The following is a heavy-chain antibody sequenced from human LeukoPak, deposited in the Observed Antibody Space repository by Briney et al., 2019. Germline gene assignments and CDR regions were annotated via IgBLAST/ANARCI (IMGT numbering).Heavy chain of an antibody. Sequence: PSETLSLTCAVYGGSFSGYYWSWIRQPPGKGLEWIGEIYHSGSTNYNPSLKSRATISVDKSKNQFSLKLSSVTAADTAVYYCARQPVEMAIYYFDYWGQGTLVTVSS. J-gene: IGHJ4*02. CDR2: IYHSGST. D-gene: IGHD5-24*01. CDR1: GGSFSGYY. CDR3: ARQPVEMAIYYFDY. V-gene: IGHV4-34*01.